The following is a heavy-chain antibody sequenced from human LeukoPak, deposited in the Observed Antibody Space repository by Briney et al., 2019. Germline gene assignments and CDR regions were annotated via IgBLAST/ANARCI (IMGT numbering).Heavy chain of an antibody. Sequence: GGSLRLSCAASGFTFSSYAMSWVRQAPGKGLEWVSAISGSGGSTYYADSVKGRFTISRDNSKNTLYLQMNSLRAEDTAVYYCAKYDFWSGYSNGMDVWGKGTTVTVSS. D-gene: IGHD3-3*01. CDR3: AKYDFWSGYSNGMDV. V-gene: IGHV3-23*01. CDR2: ISGSGGST. CDR1: GFTFSSYA. J-gene: IGHJ6*04.